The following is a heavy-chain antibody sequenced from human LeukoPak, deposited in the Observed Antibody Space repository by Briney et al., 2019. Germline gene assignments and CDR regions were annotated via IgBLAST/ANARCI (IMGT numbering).Heavy chain of an antibody. J-gene: IGHJ6*03. D-gene: IGHD3-22*01. CDR1: GGSIISNY. CDR3: ARLKFYDSTGYSPGYYMDV. V-gene: IGHV4-4*07. Sequence: ASETLSLTCTVSGGSIISNYWSWIRQSAGTGLGWIGRIYGSGITDYNPSLKSRVTMSLDTSRKQFSLRLTSVTAADTAAYYCARLKFYDSTGYSPGYYMDVWGKGTTVSVFS. CDR2: IYGSGIT.